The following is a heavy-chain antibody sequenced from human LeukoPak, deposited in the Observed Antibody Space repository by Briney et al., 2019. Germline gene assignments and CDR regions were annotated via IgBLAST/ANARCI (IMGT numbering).Heavy chain of an antibody. J-gene: IGHJ4*02. D-gene: IGHD5-12*01. V-gene: IGHV3-48*02. CDR2: ISSSSSIT. CDR1: GFTFSTYR. Sequence: GGSLRLSCAVSGFTFSTYRMNWVRQAPGMGLEWVSYISSSSSITYYADSVKGRLTISRDNAKTSLFLQMDSLRDEDTAVYYCARSGYSGYEFDHWGQGTRVTVSS. CDR3: ARSGYSGYEFDH.